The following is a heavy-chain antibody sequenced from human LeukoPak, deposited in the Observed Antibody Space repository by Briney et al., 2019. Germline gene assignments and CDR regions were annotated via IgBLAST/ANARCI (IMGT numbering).Heavy chain of an antibody. CDR3: ARDQAYDSSGYYRDAFDI. D-gene: IGHD3-22*01. J-gene: IGHJ3*02. Sequence: GASVTVSCNAAGYTFTGYYIHWDRHPHGQGHEWVGWINPNSGGTNYAQKFQGRVTMTRDTSISTAYKELSRPRSDGTAVYYCARDQAYDSSGYYRDAFDIWGQGTTVTLSS. V-gene: IGHV1-2*02. CDR1: GYTFTGYY. CDR2: INPNSGGT.